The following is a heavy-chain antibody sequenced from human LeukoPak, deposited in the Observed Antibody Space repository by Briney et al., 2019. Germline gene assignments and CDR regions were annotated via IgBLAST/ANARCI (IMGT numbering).Heavy chain of an antibody. V-gene: IGHV4-4*02. CDR3: ARVPSSGWGEGYYYYGMDV. J-gene: IGHJ6*02. CDR2: IYHSGST. CDR1: GGSISSSNW. Sequence: SETLSLTCAVSGGSISSSNWWSWVRQPPGKGLECIGEIYHSGSTNYNPSLKSRVTISVDKSKNQFSLKLSSVTAADTAVYYCARVPSSGWGEGYYYYGMDVWGQGTTVTVSS. D-gene: IGHD6-19*01.